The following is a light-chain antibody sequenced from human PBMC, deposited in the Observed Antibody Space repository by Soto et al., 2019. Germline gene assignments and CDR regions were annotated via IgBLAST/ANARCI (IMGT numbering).Light chain of an antibody. J-gene: IGKJ5*01. Sequence: EIVMTQSPATLSVSPGERATLSCRASQSVSSDLAWYQQKPGQAPRLLIYGASTRAIGIPARFSGSGSGTEFTLTISSLQSEDFEVYYCQQYNKWPPTFGKGTRLDIX. CDR2: GAS. CDR3: QQYNKWPPT. V-gene: IGKV3-15*01. CDR1: QSVSSD.